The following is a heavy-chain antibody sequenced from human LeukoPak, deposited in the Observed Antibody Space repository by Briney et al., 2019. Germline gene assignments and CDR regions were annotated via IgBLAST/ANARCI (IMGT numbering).Heavy chain of an antibody. V-gene: IGHV3-30*18. CDR1: GFTFSSYG. J-gene: IGHJ4*02. D-gene: IGHD5-12*01. CDR2: ISYDGSNK. CDR3: AKEFHPRGYSGYDLGD. Sequence: GGSLRLSCAASGFTFSSYGMHWVRQAPGKGLEWVAVISYDGSNKYYADSVKGRLTISRDNSKNTLYLQMNSLRAEDTAVYYCAKEFHPRGYSGYDLGDWGQGTLVTVSS.